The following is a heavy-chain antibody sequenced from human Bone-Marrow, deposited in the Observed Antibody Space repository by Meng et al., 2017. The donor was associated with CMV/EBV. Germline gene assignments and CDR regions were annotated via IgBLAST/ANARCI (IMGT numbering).Heavy chain of an antibody. D-gene: IGHD6-13*01. Sequence: YTCTGYNMHWVRRAHGQGSEWMGWINTSSSSTNYAQKFQGRVTRTRDTSISTAYMELSRLRSDDTAVYYCDQIQGAAGTNYYYGMDVWGQGTTVTVSS. J-gene: IGHJ6*02. CDR1: YTCTGYN. CDR3: DQIQGAAGTNYYYGMDV. CDR2: INTSSSST. V-gene: IGHV1-2*02.